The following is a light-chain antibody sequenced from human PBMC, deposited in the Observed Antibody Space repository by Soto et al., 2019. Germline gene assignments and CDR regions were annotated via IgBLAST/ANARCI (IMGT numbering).Light chain of an antibody. Sequence: DIVLTQSPGTLSLYPGEGGTLXCRASQSVSNHYLAWYQQQPGQAPRLLIYGASNRANGIPDRFSGSGSGTDFTLTISRLEPEDFAVYYCQQYGSSPITFGQGTRLEIK. J-gene: IGKJ5*01. V-gene: IGKV3-20*01. CDR2: GAS. CDR1: QSVSNHY. CDR3: QQYGSSPIT.